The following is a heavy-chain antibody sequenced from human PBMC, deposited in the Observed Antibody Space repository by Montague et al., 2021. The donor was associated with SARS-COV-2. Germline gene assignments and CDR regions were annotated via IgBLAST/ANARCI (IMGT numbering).Heavy chain of an antibody. V-gene: IGHV4-39*01. D-gene: IGHD2-2*01. CDR3: ARFYRVLPAASFDY. Sequence: IYYSVSTYYNPSLNSRVTISVDTSKNQFSLKLSSVTTADTAVYYCARFYRVLPAASFDYWGKGTLVTV. J-gene: IGHJ4*02. CDR2: IYYSVST.